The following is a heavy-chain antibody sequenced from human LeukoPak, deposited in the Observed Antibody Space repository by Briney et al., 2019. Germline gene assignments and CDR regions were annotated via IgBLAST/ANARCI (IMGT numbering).Heavy chain of an antibody. J-gene: IGHJ4*02. V-gene: IGHV1-2*06. D-gene: IGHD3-22*01. CDR2: INPNSGGT. CDR3: ARVLTSLSGSYFFDY. Sequence: ASVKVSCKASGYTFTDYYTHWVRQAPGQGLEWMGRINPNSGGTNYAQKFQGRVTMTRDTSISTAYMELSRLRSDDTAVYYCARVLTSLSGSYFFDYWGQGTLVTVSS. CDR1: GYTFTDYY.